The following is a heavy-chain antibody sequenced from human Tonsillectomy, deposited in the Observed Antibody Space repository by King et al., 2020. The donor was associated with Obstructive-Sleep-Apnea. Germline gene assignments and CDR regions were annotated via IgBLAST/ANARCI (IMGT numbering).Heavy chain of an antibody. Sequence: VQLVESGGGVVQPGRSLRLSCAASGFTFSSYAMHWVRQAPGKGLEWVAVISYDGSNKYYADSVKGRFTISRDNSKNTLYLQMNSLRAEDTAVYYCAREGGLVVVVTAIGDHDAFDIWGQGTMVTVSS. J-gene: IGHJ3*02. V-gene: IGHV3-30-3*01. CDR2: ISYDGSNK. D-gene: IGHD2-21*02. CDR1: GFTFSSYA. CDR3: AREGGLVVVVTAIGDHDAFDI.